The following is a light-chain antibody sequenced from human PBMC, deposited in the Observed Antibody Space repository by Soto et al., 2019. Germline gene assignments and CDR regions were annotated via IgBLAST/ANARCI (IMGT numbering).Light chain of an antibody. CDR1: SSDVGGYNY. V-gene: IGLV2-14*01. CDR3: SSYKTSSTYV. Sequence: QSALTQPASVSASPGQSITISCTGTSSDVGGYNYVSWYQHHPGKAPKLMIFEVSNRPSGVSNRFSGSKSGNTASLTISGLQAEDEADYYCSSYKTSSTYVFGTGTKVTVL. J-gene: IGLJ1*01. CDR2: EVS.